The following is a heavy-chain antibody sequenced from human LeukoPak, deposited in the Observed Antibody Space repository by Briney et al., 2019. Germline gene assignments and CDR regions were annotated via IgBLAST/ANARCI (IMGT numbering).Heavy chain of an antibody. J-gene: IGHJ3*02. CDR2: ISNGGGSA. D-gene: IGHD5-18*01. V-gene: IGHV3-23*01. CDR1: GFTFSSYP. CDR3: AKDPWIQLWSISAAFDI. Sequence: GGSLRLSCAGSGFTFSSYPMSWVRQAPGKGLQWVSAISNGGGSAYYADSVKGRFTISRDNSKNTLYLQMNSLRAEDTAVYYCAKDPWIQLWSISAAFDIWGQGTMVTVSS.